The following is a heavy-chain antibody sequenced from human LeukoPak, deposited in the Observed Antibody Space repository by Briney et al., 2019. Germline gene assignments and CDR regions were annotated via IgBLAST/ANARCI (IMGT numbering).Heavy chain of an antibody. Sequence: ASVKVSCKASGYTFTSYAINWVRQAPGQGLEWMGWISVYNGNTNYAQKFQGRVTMTTDTSTSTAYMELSSLRSEDTAVYYCARDGIVGAVRYYGMDVWGQGTTVTVSS. CDR3: ARDGIVGAVRYYGMDV. CDR2: ISVYNGNT. J-gene: IGHJ6*02. V-gene: IGHV1-18*01. CDR1: GYTFTSYA. D-gene: IGHD1-26*01.